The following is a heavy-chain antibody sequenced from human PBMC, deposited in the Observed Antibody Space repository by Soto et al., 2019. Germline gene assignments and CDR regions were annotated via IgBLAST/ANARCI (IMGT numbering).Heavy chain of an antibody. CDR3: ARGGMGYCSSTSCPAADWFDP. Sequence: GASVKVSCKASGYTFTSYYMHWVRQAPGQGLEWMGIINPSGGSTSYAQKFQGRVTMTRDTSTSTVYMELSSLRSEDTAVYYCARGGMGYCSSTSCPAADWFDPWAREPWSPSPQ. CDR1: GYTFTSYY. J-gene: IGHJ5*02. CDR2: INPSGGST. D-gene: IGHD2-2*01. V-gene: IGHV1-46*01.